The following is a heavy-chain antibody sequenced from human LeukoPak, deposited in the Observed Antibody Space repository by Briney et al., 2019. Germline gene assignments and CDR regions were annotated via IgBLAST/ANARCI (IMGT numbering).Heavy chain of an antibody. V-gene: IGHV4-34*01. Sequence: SSETLSLTCGVYDGSFSGYYWSWIRQPPGKGLEWIGEINHSGSTNYNPSLKSRVTISVDTSKNQFCLKLSSVTAADTAVYYCAQRDMDVWGQGTTVTVSS. J-gene: IGHJ6*02. CDR3: AQRDMDV. D-gene: IGHD2-2*01. CDR2: INHSGST. CDR1: DGSFSGYY.